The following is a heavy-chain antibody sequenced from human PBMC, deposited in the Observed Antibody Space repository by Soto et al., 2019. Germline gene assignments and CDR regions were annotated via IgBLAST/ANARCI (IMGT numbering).Heavy chain of an antibody. V-gene: IGHV1-69*11. CDR1: GGSLSNYD. J-gene: IGHJ6*02. CDR3: ARGDATKIVVTTYYAMDV. Sequence: QVQLVQSGAEVKKPGSSVKVSCKASGGSLSNYDISWVRQAPGQGLEWMGAIIPVLGTPNYAQKFQDRVTITADESTTTVYMEVRSLTSEDTAVYYCARGDATKIVVTTYYAMDVWGQGTTVTVSS. D-gene: IGHD3-22*01. CDR2: IIPVLGTP.